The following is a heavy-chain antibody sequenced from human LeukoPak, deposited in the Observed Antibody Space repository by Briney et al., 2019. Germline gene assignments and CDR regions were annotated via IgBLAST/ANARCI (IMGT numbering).Heavy chain of an antibody. V-gene: IGHV4-39*01. Sequence: SETLSLTCTVSGGSISSSSYYWGWIRQPPGKGLEWIGSIYYSGNTYYNPSLKSRVTISVDTSKNQFSLNLTSATAADTAVYYCARHKLPIDYWGQGTLVTVSS. CDR2: IYYSGNT. D-gene: IGHD6-6*01. CDR1: GGSISSSSYY. CDR3: ARHKLPIDY. J-gene: IGHJ4*02.